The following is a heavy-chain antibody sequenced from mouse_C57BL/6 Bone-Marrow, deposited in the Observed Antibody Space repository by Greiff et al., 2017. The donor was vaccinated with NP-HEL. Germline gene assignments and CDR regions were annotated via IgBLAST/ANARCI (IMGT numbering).Heavy chain of an antibody. CDR2: IDPANGNT. CDR1: GFNIKNTY. D-gene: IGHD1-1*01. J-gene: IGHJ1*03. V-gene: IGHV14-3*01. Sequence: VQLKESVAELVRPGASVKLSCTASGFNIKNTYMHWVKQRPEQGLEWIGRIDPANGNTKYAPKFQGKATITADTSSNTAYLQLSSLTSEDTAIYYCARWGITTVVPRRPDWYFDVWGTGTTVTVSS. CDR3: ARWGITTVVPRRPDWYFDV.